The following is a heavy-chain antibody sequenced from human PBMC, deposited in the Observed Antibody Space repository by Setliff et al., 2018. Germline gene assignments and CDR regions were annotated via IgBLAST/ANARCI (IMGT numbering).Heavy chain of an antibody. CDR2: IKSKTDGGTT. V-gene: IGHV3-15*01. CDR3: ARGLREDGYNLADY. D-gene: IGHD5-12*01. CDR1: GFTFSNAW. J-gene: IGHJ4*02. Sequence: GGSLRLSCAASGFTFSNAWMSWVRQAPGKGLEWVGRIKSKTDGGTTDYAAPVNGRFSISRDDSKSSLYLQMNSLKSGDTAVYYCARGLREDGYNLADYWGQGTLVTVSS.